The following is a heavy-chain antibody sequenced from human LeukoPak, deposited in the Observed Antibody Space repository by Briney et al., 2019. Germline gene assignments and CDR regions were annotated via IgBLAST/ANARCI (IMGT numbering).Heavy chain of an antibody. J-gene: IGHJ4*02. CDR2: INHSGST. CDR3: ARDRRYYYGSGDFEY. D-gene: IGHD3-10*01. CDR1: GGSFSGYY. Sequence: SETLSLTCAVYGGSFSGYYWSWIRQPPGKGLEWIGEINHSGSTNYNPSLKSRVTISVDTSKNQFSLKPSSVTAADTAIYYCARDRRYYYGSGDFEYWGQGTLVTVSS. V-gene: IGHV4-34*01.